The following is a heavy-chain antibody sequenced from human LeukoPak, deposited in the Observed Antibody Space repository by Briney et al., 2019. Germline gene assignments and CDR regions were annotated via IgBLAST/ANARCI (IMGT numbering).Heavy chain of an antibody. V-gene: IGHV1-18*01. J-gene: IGHJ6*02. CDR1: GYTFTSYG. CDR3: ARDLPPYYDFWSGSDYGMDV. Sequence: ASVKVSCKASGYTFTSYGISWVRQAPGQGLEWMGWISAYNGNTNYAQKLQGRVTMTTDTSTSTAYMELRSLRSDDTAVYYCARDLPPYYDFWSGSDYGMDVWGQGTTVTVSS. D-gene: IGHD3-3*01. CDR2: ISAYNGNT.